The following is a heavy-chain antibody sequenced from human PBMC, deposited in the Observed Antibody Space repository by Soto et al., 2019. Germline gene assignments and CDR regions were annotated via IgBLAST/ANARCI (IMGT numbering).Heavy chain of an antibody. Sequence: QVQLQESGPGLVKPSGTLSLTCAFSGGSISSDNWWGWVRQPPGKGLEWIGEIYHSGSTNSNPSLKSRVTMSVDKSKNNFSLTLSLVTAADTAIYYCARVSAATLLRGVIINWGQGTLVTVSS. J-gene: IGHJ4*02. CDR1: GGSISSDNW. D-gene: IGHD3-10*01. V-gene: IGHV4-4*02. CDR3: ARVSAATLLRGVIIN. CDR2: IYHSGST.